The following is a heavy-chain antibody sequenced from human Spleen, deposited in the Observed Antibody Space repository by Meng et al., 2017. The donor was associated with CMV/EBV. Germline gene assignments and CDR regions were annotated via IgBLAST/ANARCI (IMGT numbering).Heavy chain of an antibody. D-gene: IGHD5-18*01. Sequence: GSLRLSCAVYGGSFSGYYWSWIRQPPGKGLEWIGEINHSGSTNYNPSLKSRVTISVDTSKNQFSLKLSSVTAADTAVYYCARKRIQLWLEVSYGMDVWGQGTTVTVSS. CDR3: ARKRIQLWLEVSYGMDV. J-gene: IGHJ6*02. V-gene: IGHV4-34*01. CDR1: GGSFSGYY. CDR2: INHSGST.